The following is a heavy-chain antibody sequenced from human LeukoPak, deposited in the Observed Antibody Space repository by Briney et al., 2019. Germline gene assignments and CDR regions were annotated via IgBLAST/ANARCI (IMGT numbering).Heavy chain of an antibody. Sequence: GGSLRLSCAASGFTFSSYWMSWVRQAPGKWLEWVANIKQDGSEKYYVDSVKGRFTISRDNAKNSLYLQMNSLRAEDTAVYYCARGIAAAGPYYYYYMDVWGKGTTVTVSS. CDR1: GFTFSSYW. CDR3: ARGIAAAGPYYYYYMDV. V-gene: IGHV3-7*01. D-gene: IGHD6-13*01. J-gene: IGHJ6*03. CDR2: IKQDGSEK.